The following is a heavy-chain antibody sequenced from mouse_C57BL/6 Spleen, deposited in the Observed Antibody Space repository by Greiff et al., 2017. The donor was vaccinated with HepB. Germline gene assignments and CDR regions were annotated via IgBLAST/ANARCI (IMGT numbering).Heavy chain of an antibody. CDR3: ATDGYYLYWYFDV. V-gene: IGHV1-22*01. CDR1: GYTFTDYN. Sequence: VQLQQSGPELVKPGASVKMSCKASGYTFTDYNMHWVKQSHGKSLEWIGYINPNNGGTSYNQKFKGKATLTVNKSSSTAYMELRSLKSEDSAVYYCATDGYYLYWYFDVWGTGTTVTVSS. CDR2: INPNNGGT. J-gene: IGHJ1*03. D-gene: IGHD2-3*01.